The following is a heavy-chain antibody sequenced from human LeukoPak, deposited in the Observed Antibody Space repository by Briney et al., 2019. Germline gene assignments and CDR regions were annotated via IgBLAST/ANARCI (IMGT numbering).Heavy chain of an antibody. J-gene: IGHJ4*02. D-gene: IGHD3-3*01. CDR3: ARHFGIDFDY. V-gene: IGHV4-59*08. Sequence: NSSETLSLTCTVSGGSISSYYWSWIRQPPGKGLEWIGYIYYSGSTNYNPSLKSRVTISVETSKNQFSLKLSSVTAADTAVYYCARHFGIDFDYWGQGTLVTVSS. CDR1: GGSISSYY. CDR2: IYYSGST.